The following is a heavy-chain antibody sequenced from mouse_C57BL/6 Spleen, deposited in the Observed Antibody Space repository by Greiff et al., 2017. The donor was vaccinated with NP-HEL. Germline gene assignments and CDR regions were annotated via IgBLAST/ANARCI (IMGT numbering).Heavy chain of an antibody. V-gene: IGHV1-7*01. Sequence: QVQLKQSGAELAKPGASVKLSCKASGYTFTSYWMHWVKQRPGQGLEWIGYINPSSGYTKYNQKFKDKATLTEDKSYSTAYMQLRSLTYEDSAVYYCAYYDYDAFAYWGQWTLVTVSA. D-gene: IGHD2-4*01. J-gene: IGHJ3*01. CDR3: AYYDYDAFAY. CDR1: GYTFTSYW. CDR2: INPSSGYT.